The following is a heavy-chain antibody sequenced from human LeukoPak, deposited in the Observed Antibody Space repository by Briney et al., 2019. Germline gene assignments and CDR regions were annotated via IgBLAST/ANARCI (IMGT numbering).Heavy chain of an antibody. CDR1: GFTFTTYW. J-gene: IGHJ4*01. V-gene: IGHV3-23*01. CDR3: ARESGHTYDYCDY. D-gene: IGHD5-18*01. Sequence: GGSLRLSCEASGFTFTTYWMHWVRQAPGKGLEWVSAISGSAGTTYYADSVKGRFTISRVNSKNTLYLQMNSLRVEDTAVYYCARESGHTYDYCDYWGRGTLVTVSS. CDR2: ISGSAGTT.